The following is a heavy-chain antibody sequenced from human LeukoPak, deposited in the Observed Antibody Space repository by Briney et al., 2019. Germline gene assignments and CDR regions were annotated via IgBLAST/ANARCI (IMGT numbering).Heavy chain of an antibody. CDR3: ASRGGNSSSWYLAVRV. CDR1: GFTFIDYY. V-gene: IGHV3-11*03. D-gene: IGHD6-13*01. Sequence: GGSLTLSCAASGFTFIDYYVSWIRQAPGKGLEWVSYISSSSSYTNYADSVKGRFTISRDNAKNSLYLQMNSLRAEDTAVYYCASRGGNSSSWYLAVRVWGEGTMVTVSS. CDR2: ISSSSSYT. J-gene: IGHJ3*01.